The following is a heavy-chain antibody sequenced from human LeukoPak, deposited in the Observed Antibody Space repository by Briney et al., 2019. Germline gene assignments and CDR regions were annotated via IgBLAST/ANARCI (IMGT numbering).Heavy chain of an antibody. Sequence: PGGTLRLSCAASGFTFCSHCMDWVRQAPGKGLVWVLRTNTDGSSTTYADSVKGRFTISRDNAANTLYLQMNSLRAEDTAVYYCARAQIIVGKEFDSWGQGTMVTVSS. CDR3: ARAQIIVGKEFDS. CDR2: TNTDGSST. D-gene: IGHD1-26*01. J-gene: IGHJ3*02. CDR1: GFTFCSHC. V-gene: IGHV3-74*01.